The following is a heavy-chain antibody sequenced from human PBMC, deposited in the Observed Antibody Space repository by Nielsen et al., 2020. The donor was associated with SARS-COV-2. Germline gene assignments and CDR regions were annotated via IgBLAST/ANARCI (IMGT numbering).Heavy chain of an antibody. CDR3: AKELFPIDSSGYYPRASPALDY. V-gene: IGHV3-30*18. D-gene: IGHD3-22*01. Sequence: GESLKISCAASGFTFSSYGMHWVRQAPGKGLEWVAVISYDGSNKYCADSVKGRFTISRDNSKNTLYLQMNSLRAEDTAVYYCAKELFPIDSSGYYPRASPALDYWGQGTLVTVSS. CDR2: ISYDGSNK. J-gene: IGHJ4*02. CDR1: GFTFSSYG.